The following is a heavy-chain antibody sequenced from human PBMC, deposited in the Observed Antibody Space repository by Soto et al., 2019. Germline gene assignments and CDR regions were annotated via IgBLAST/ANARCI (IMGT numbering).Heavy chain of an antibody. CDR1: GYTFTSYD. CDR3: AGPERGYYDSSGYYLIDAFDI. J-gene: IGHJ3*02. D-gene: IGHD3-22*01. Sequence: AASVKVSCKASGYTFTSYDINWVRQATGQGLEWMGWMNPNSGNTGYAQKFQGRVTMTRNTSISTAYMELSSLRSEDTAVYYCAGPERGYYDSSGYYLIDAFDIWGQGTMVTVSS. V-gene: IGHV1-8*01. CDR2: MNPNSGNT.